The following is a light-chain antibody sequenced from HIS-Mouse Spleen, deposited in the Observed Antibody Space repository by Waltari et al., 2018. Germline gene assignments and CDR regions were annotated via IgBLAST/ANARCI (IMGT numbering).Light chain of an antibody. CDR2: EDS. CDR3: YSTDSSGNHRV. CDR1: ALPKKY. V-gene: IGLV3-10*01. J-gene: IGLJ2*01. Sequence: SYELTQPPSVSVSPGQTARITCSGDALPKKYAYWYQQKSGQAPVLVINEDSERPSGIPERFSGSGSGTMATLTISGAQVEDEADYYCYSTDSSGNHRVFGGGTNLTVL.